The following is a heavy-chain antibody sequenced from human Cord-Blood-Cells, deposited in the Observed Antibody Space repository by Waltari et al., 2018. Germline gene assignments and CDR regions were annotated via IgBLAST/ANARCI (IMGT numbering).Heavy chain of an antibody. CDR2: IRSKANSYAT. D-gene: IGHD3-16*02. CDR3: TRLVEYDAFDI. J-gene: IGHJ3*02. V-gene: IGHV3-73*02. CDR1: GFTFSGSA. Sequence: EVQLVESGGGLVQPGGSLKLSCAASGFTFSGSAMHWVLQASGKGLEWVGRIRSKANSYATAYAASVKGRFTISRDDSKNTAYLQMNSLKTEDTAVYYCTRLVEYDAFDIWGQGTMVTVSS.